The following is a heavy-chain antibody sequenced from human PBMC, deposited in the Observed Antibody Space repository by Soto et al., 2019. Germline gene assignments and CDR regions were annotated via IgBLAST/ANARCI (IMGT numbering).Heavy chain of an antibody. V-gene: IGHV1-3*01. CDR3: ARARRVVPAAADAFDI. CDR2: INAGNVNT. CDR1: GSTFTSYA. J-gene: IGHJ3*02. Sequence: QVQLVQSGDEVKKPGPSVKVSCKASGSTFTSYAMHWVRKAPGQRLEWMGWINAGNVNTNYSQKFQGRVTITRDTSGSTAYKELSILRSEDTAVYCCARARRVVPAAADAFDIWGQGTMVTASS. D-gene: IGHD2-2*01.